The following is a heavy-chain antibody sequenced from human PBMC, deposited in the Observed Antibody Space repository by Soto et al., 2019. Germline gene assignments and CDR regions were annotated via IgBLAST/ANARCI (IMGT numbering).Heavy chain of an antibody. Sequence: PGGSLRLSCAASGFTFSSYAMRWVRQAPGKGLEWVAVISYDGSNKYYADSVKGRFTISRDNSKNTLYLQMNSLRAEDTAVYYCAREGGYCSSTSCLTDFDWFDPWGQGTLVTVSS. V-gene: IGHV3-30-3*01. CDR1: GFTFSSYA. D-gene: IGHD2-2*01. CDR2: ISYDGSNK. J-gene: IGHJ5*02. CDR3: AREGGYCSSTSCLTDFDWFDP.